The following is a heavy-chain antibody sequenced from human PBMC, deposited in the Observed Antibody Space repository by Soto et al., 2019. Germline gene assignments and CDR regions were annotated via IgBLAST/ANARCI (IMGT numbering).Heavy chain of an antibody. J-gene: IGHJ4*02. CDR3: EGYDGLYVRGPLAF. Sequence: ASVKVSCKGSGGTFSSYAISWVRQAPGQGLEWMGGIIPIFGTANYAQKFQGRVTITADESTSTAYMELSSLRSEDTAVYYCEGYDGLYVRGPLAFGGQGTLVPVSS. D-gene: IGHD3-10*02. V-gene: IGHV1-69*13. CDR2: IIPIFGTA. CDR1: GGTFSSYA.